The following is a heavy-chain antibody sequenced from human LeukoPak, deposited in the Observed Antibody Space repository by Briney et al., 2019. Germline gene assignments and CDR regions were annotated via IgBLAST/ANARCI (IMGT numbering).Heavy chain of an antibody. J-gene: IGHJ3*02. D-gene: IGHD2-2*02. V-gene: IGHV3-21*01. CDR2: ICSSSSYI. Sequence: GGSLRLSCAASGFTFSSYSMNWVRQAPGKGLEWVSSICSSSSYIYYADSVKGRFTISRDNAKNSLYLQMNSLRAEDTAVYYCATDEGYCSSTSCYTSAFDIWGQGTMVTVSS. CDR3: ATDEGYCSSTSCYTSAFDI. CDR1: GFTFSSYS.